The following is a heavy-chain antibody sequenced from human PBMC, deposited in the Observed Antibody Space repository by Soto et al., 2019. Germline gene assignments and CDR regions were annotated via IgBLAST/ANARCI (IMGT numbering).Heavy chain of an antibody. J-gene: IGHJ4*02. CDR2: ISGSGGST. Sequence: EVQLLESGGGLVQPGGSLRLSCAASGFTFSSYAMSWVRQAPGKGLEWVSAISGSGGSTYYADSVKGRFTISRDNSKNPLYLQMNSLRAEDTAVYYCANVLRGGAMPGPDYWGQGTLVTVSS. V-gene: IGHV3-23*01. D-gene: IGHD3-16*01. CDR3: ANVLRGGAMPGPDY. CDR1: GFTFSSYA.